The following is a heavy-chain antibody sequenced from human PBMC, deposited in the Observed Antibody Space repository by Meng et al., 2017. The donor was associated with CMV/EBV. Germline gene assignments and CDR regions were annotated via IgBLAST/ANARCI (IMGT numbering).Heavy chain of an antibody. CDR3: ARVPGPLVVDV. J-gene: IGHJ6*02. Sequence: GESLKISCAASGFTLSSYWMHWVRQAPGKGLVWVSRINSDGSSTSYADSVKGRFTISRDNAKNTLYLQMNSLRAEDTAVYYCARVPGPLVVDVWGQGTTVTVSS. D-gene: IGHD2-15*01. CDR1: GFTLSSYW. CDR2: INSDGSST. V-gene: IGHV3-74*01.